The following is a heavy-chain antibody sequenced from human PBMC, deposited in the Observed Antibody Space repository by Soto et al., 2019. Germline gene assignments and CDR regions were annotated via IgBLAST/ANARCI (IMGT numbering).Heavy chain of an antibody. Sequence: GGSLRLSCAASGLSVSNYWMHWVRQAPGKGLEWVAVISYDGSNKYYADSVKGRFTISRDNSKNTLYLQMNSLRAEDTAVYYYAKCPDGYYSFDIWCKGTLVTV. J-gene: IGHJ3*02. CDR3: AKCPDGYYSFDI. V-gene: IGHV3-30*18. CDR2: ISYDGSNK. D-gene: IGHD3-3*01. CDR1: GLSVSNYW.